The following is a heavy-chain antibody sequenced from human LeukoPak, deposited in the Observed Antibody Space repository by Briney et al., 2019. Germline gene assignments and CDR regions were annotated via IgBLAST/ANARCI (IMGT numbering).Heavy chain of an antibody. V-gene: IGHV1-2*02. J-gene: IGHJ4*02. CDR1: GYTFTGYY. CDR2: INPNSGGT. D-gene: IGHD5-12*01. CDR3: ARTGNVDIVATMFDY. Sequence: GASVKVSCKASGYTFTGYYMHWVRQAPGQGLEWMGWINPNSGGTNYAQKFQGRVTMTRDTSISTAYMELSRLRSDDTAVYYCARTGNVDIVATMFDYWGQGTLATVSS.